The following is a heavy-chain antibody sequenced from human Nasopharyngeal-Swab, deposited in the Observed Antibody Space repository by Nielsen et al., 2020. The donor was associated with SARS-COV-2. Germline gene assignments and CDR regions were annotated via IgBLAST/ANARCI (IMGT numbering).Heavy chain of an antibody. J-gene: IGHJ6*02. CDR3: ARDGFGESPYYYYYGMDV. V-gene: IGHV3-21*01. D-gene: IGHD3-10*01. CDR2: ISSSTSYI. CDR1: GFTFSNYS. Sequence: GESLKISCAASGFTFSNYSMNWVRQAPGKGLEWVSSISSSTSYIYYADSVKGRFTISRDNAKNSLYLQMNSLRAEDTAVYYCARDGFGESPYYYYYGMDVWGQGTMVTVS.